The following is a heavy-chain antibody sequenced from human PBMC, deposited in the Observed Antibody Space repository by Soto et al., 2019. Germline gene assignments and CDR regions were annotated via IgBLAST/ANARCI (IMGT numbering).Heavy chain of an antibody. CDR2: INIDGSTT. CDR3: VRGTSTWYGIDY. D-gene: IGHD6-13*01. Sequence: EVQLVESGGGLVQPGGSLRLSCAVSGFTFSRYWMHWVRQAPGKGLLWVSRINIDGSTTHYADSVEGRFTISRDNAKNTLYLQMNNLRCEDTAEYYCVRGTSTWYGIDYWGQGTFVNVSS. CDR1: GFTFSRYW. J-gene: IGHJ4*02. V-gene: IGHV3-74*01.